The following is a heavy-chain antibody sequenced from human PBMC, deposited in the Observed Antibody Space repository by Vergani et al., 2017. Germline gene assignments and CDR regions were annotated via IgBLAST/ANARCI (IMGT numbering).Heavy chain of an antibody. CDR1: GGSISSYY. V-gene: IGHV4-59*01. Sequence: QVQLQESGPGLVKPSETLSLTCTVSGGSISSYYWSWIRQPPGKGLEWIGYIYYSGSTNYNPPLKSRVSMSSDTSNNQFSLMLSSVTVADTAVYYCARSIVSRNPPDYFDNWGQGTLVTVSS. CDR3: ARSIVSRNPPDYFDN. J-gene: IGHJ4*02. D-gene: IGHD1-14*01. CDR2: IYYSGST.